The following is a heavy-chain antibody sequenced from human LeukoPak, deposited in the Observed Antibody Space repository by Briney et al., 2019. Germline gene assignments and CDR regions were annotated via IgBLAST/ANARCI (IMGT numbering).Heavy chain of an antibody. Sequence: PSETPSLTCTVSGGSVSSNDYYWGWIRQPPGKGLGWIGSIYYTGSTYYTPSLKSRVTISIDTSKNLFSLNLSSVTAADTAVYYCARHESSYCSGGSCHRGFDYWGQGTLVTVSS. D-gene: IGHD2-15*01. CDR2: IYYTGST. CDR1: GGSVSSNDYY. CDR3: ARHESSYCSGGSCHRGFDY. V-gene: IGHV4-39*01. J-gene: IGHJ4*02.